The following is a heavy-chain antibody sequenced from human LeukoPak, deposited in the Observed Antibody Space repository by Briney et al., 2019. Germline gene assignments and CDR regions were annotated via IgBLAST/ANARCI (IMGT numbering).Heavy chain of an antibody. V-gene: IGHV3-30*04. CDR1: GFTFSTYA. J-gene: IGHJ4*02. D-gene: IGHD5-24*01. Sequence: GGSLRLSCAASGFTFSTYAMHWVRQAPGKGLEWVAVISYDGSNKNYADSVKGRFTISRDNSKNTLYLQMNSLTAEDTAIYYCAKGTDGYNYAPFDFWGQGTLVTVSS. CDR3: AKGTDGYNYAPFDF. CDR2: ISYDGSNK.